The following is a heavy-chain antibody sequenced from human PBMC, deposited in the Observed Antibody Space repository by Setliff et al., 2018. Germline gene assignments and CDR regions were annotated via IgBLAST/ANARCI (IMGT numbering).Heavy chain of an antibody. CDR3: ARTGTYRYFDS. CDR2: IHYRGTT. V-gene: IGHV4-39*01. CDR1: GFFFRSYE. J-gene: IGHJ4*02. D-gene: IGHD1-1*01. Sequence: AGGSLRLSCAASGFFFRSYEMNWIRQPPGKGLEWIGRIHYRGTTYSNVSLASRLTISVDTSKNRFSLQLTSVTAADAAVYYCARTGTYRYFDSWGQGTRVTVSS.